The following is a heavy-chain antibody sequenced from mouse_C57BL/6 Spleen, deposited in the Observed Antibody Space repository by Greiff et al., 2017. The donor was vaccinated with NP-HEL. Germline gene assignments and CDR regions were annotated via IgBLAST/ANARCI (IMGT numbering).Heavy chain of an antibody. J-gene: IGHJ1*03. CDR1: GYTFTSYW. D-gene: IGHD2-1*01. CDR3: ARGGNYWYFDV. V-gene: IGHV1-64*01. CDR2: IHPNSGST. Sequence: QVQLQQPGAELVKPGASVKLSCKASGYTFTSYWMHWVKQRPGQGLEWIGMIHPNSGSTNYNEKFKSKATLTVDKSSSTTYMQLSSLTSEDAAVYYWARGGNYWYFDVWGTGTTVTVSS.